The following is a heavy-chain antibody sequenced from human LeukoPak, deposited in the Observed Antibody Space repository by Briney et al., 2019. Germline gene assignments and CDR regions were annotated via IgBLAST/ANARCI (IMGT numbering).Heavy chain of an antibody. J-gene: IGHJ5*02. CDR3: ARDMGYNWNYGGWFDP. CDR1: GGTFSSYA. D-gene: IGHD1-7*01. CDR2: IIPIFGTA. V-gene: IGHV1-69*13. Sequence: ASVKVSCKASGGTFSSYAISWVRQAPGQGLEWMGGIIPIFGTANYAQKFQGRVTITADESTSTAYMELSSLRSEDTAVYYCARDMGYNWNYGGWFDPWGQGTLVTVSS.